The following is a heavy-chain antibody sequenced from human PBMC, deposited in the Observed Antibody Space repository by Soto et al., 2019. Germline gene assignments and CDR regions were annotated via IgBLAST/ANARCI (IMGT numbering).Heavy chain of an antibody. V-gene: IGHV3-30-3*01. CDR2: ISYDGSNT. J-gene: IGHJ4*02. CDR1: GFTFSSYA. D-gene: IGHD3-22*01. CDR3: ASPDSSGYYGY. Sequence: QVQLVESGGGVVQPGRSLRLSCAASGFTFSSYAMHWVRQAPGKGLEWVAVISYDGSNTYYADSVKGRFTISRDNSKNTLYLQMNSLRAEDTAVYYCASPDSSGYYGYWGQGTLVTVSS.